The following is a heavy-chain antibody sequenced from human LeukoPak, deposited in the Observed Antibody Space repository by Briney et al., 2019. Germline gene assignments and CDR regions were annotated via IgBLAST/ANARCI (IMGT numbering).Heavy chain of an antibody. Sequence: SKTLSLTCTVSGVSISSCYWSWIRQPPGKGLEWIATISYSGSTFYKSSLKSRVTISVDTSKTQFSLKLSSVTAADTAVYYCARHRIPATLGFDIWGQGTMVTVST. V-gene: IGHV4-59*04. CDR1: GVSISSCY. CDR2: ISYSGST. CDR3: ARHRIPATLGFDI. D-gene: IGHD2-2*01. J-gene: IGHJ3*02.